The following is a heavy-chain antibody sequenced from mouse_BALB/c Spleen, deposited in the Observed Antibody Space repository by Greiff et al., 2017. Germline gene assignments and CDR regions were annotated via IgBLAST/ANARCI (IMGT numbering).Heavy chain of an antibody. CDR2: IFPGSGNT. Sequence: QVQLQQSGPELVKPGASVKISCKASSYSFTSYYIHWVKQRPGQGLEWIGWIFPGSGNTKYNEKFKGKATLTADTSSSTAYMQLSSLTSEDSAVYFCAGGDYEGYYFDYWGQGTTLTVSS. CDR1: SYSFTSYY. V-gene: IGHV1-66*01. D-gene: IGHD2-4*01. J-gene: IGHJ2*01. CDR3: AGGDYEGYYFDY.